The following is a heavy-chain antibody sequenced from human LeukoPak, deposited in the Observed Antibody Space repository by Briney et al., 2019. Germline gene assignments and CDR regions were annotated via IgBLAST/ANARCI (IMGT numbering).Heavy chain of an antibody. V-gene: IGHV1-18*01. CDR2: ISSYNGNT. D-gene: IGHD3-3*01. Sequence: ASVKVSCKASGYTFTSYGISWVRQAPGQGLEWMGWISSYNGNTNYAQKLQGRVTMTTDTSTSTAYMELRSLRSDDTAVYYCARDYTYYDFWSGPNWFDPWGEGTLVTVSS. CDR1: GYTFTSYG. J-gene: IGHJ5*02. CDR3: ARDYTYYDFWSGPNWFDP.